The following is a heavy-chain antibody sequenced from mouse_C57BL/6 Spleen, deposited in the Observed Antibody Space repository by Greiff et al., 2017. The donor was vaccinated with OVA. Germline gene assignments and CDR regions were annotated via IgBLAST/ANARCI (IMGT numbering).Heavy chain of an antibody. CDR1: GYTFTSYW. D-gene: IGHD4-1*01. CDR3: ARGWDGPMDY. CDR2: IDPSDSYT. J-gene: IGHJ4*01. Sequence: QVQLQQSGAELVRPGTSVKLSCKASGYTFTSYWMHWVKQRPGQGLEWIGVIDPSDSYTNYNQKFKGKATLTVDTSSSTAYMQLSSLTSEDAAVYYCARGWDGPMDYWGQGTSVTVSS. V-gene: IGHV1-59*01.